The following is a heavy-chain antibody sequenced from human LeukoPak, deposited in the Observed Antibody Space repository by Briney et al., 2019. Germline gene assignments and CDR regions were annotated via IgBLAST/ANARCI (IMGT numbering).Heavy chain of an antibody. Sequence: GESLKISCWGSGDSFATSWFAGVRQMPGKGLEWMRIVHATESSNRSSPSFEGQVTMSADKSISTVYLQWISLKASDTAMYYCARRVFDVRVSNWFDSWGQGTQVTVSS. CDR1: GDSFATSW. CDR3: ARRVFDVRVSNWFDS. D-gene: IGHD3-10*02. V-gene: IGHV5-51*01. J-gene: IGHJ5*01. CDR2: VHATESSN.